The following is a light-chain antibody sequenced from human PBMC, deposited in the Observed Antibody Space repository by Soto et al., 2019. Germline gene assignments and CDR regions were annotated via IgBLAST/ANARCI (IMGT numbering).Light chain of an antibody. J-gene: IGKJ5*01. Sequence: SLSASVGARVTITYRVSQGISTYLNWYQQKSGKAPKLLIYAASSLQSGVPSRFSGSGSGTDFTLTISSLQSEDVVVYYCKTYNSWPTITSGEGPRLEN. CDR2: AAS. V-gene: IGKV1-16*01. CDR1: QGISTY. CDR3: KTYNSWPTIT.